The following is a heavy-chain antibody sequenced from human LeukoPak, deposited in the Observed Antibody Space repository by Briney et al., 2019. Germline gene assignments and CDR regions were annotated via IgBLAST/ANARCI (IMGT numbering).Heavy chain of an antibody. V-gene: IGHV4-59*08. CDR2: IYYSGST. J-gene: IGHJ6*02. CDR1: GGSISSYY. Sequence: SETLSLTCTVSGGSISSYYWSWIRQPPGKGLEWIGYIYYSGSTNYNPSLKSRVTISVDTSKNQFSLKLSSVTAADTAVYYCARAGLGDFWGGYSSNYYYYGMDVWGQGTTVTVSS. D-gene: IGHD3-3*01. CDR3: ARAGLGDFWGGYSSNYYYYGMDV.